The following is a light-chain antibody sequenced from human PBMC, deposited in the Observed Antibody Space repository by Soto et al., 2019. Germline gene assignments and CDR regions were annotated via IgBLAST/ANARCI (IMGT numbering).Light chain of an antibody. J-gene: IGLJ1*01. Sequence: QSALTQPASVSGSPGQSITISCTGTSSDVGRYNYVSWYQQHPGKVPKLMIYEVSNRPSGVSNRFSGSKSGNTASLTISGLQAEDEADYYCSSYTSSSTYVFGTGTKLT. V-gene: IGLV2-14*01. CDR3: SSYTSSSTYV. CDR2: EVS. CDR1: SSDVGRYNY.